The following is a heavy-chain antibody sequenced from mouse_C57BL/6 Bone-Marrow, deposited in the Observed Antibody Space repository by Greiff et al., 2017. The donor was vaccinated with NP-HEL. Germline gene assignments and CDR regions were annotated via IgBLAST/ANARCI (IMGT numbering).Heavy chain of an antibody. J-gene: IGHJ1*03. D-gene: IGHD4-1*01. CDR3: ARELGLWYFDV. V-gene: IGHV5-12*01. Sequence: EVKLVESGGGLVQPGGSLKLSCAASGFTFSDYYMYWVRQTPEKRLEWVAYISNGGGSTYYPDTVKGRFTISRDNAKNTLYLQMSRLKSEDTAMYYCARELGLWYFDVWGTGTTVTVSS. CDR2: ISNGGGST. CDR1: GFTFSDYY.